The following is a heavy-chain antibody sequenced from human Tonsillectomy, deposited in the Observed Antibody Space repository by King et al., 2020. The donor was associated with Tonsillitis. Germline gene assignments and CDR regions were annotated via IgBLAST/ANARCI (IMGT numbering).Heavy chain of an antibody. CDR1: GGSISSGGYY. CDR2: IYYSGST. Sequence: QLQESGTGLVKPSQTLSLTCTVSGGSISSGGYYWRWIRQHPGKGLEWIGYIYYSGSTYYNPSLKSRVTISVDTSKNQFSLKLSSVTAADTAVYYCARVDSLLGAFDIWGQGTMVTVYS. CDR3: ARVDSLLGAFDI. V-gene: IGHV4-31*03. D-gene: IGHD2-2*03. J-gene: IGHJ3*02.